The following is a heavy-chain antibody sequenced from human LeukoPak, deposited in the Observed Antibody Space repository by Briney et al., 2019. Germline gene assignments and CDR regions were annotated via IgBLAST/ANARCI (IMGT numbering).Heavy chain of an antibody. Sequence: GRSLRLSCAASQFTFDDYGMSWVRQAPGRGLEWVAGINWNGASIGYADSVKGRFTISRDNAKNSLYLQMNTLQAEDTALYYCARDPGYTSGWFHYFDSWGQGTLVIVSS. CDR3: ARDPGYTSGWFHYFDS. J-gene: IGHJ4*02. CDR2: INWNGASI. D-gene: IGHD6-19*01. V-gene: IGHV3-20*04. CDR1: QFTFDDYG.